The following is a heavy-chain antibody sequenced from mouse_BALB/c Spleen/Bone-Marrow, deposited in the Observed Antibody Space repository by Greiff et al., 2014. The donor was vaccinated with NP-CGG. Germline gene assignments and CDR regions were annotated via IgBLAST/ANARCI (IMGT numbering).Heavy chain of an antibody. V-gene: IGHV1-15*01. CDR1: GYKFTDYE. J-gene: IGHJ4*01. CDR2: IDPETGGT. D-gene: IGHD2-2*01. CDR3: TREGIYFGYDVPMDY. Sequence: LVESGAELVRPGASVTLSCKAPGYKFTDYEMHWVKQTPVHALEWIGSIDPETGGTAYNQNFKGKATLTADRSSTTAYMELRSLTSEDSAVYYCTREGIYFGYDVPMDYWGQGTSVTVSS.